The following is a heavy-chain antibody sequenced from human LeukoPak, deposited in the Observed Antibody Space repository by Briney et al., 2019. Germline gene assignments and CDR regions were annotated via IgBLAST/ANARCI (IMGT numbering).Heavy chain of an antibody. J-gene: IGHJ4*02. CDR2: INQDGSAK. Sequence: PGRSLRLSCAASGFTFSSYWMSWVRQAPGKGLEWVANINQDGSAKYYVDFVKGRFTISRDNAKNSLYLQMNSLRADDTALYYCARQPFDYWGQGTLVTVSS. V-gene: IGHV3-7*03. CDR3: ARQPFDY. CDR1: GFTFSSYW.